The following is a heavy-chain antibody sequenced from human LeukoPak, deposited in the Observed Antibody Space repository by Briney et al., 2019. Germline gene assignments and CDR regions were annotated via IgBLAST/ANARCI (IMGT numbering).Heavy chain of an antibody. J-gene: IGHJ4*02. D-gene: IGHD2-15*01. Sequence: SETLSLTCTVSGGSISSSSYYWSWIRQPPGKGLEWIGYIYYSGTTNYNPSLKSRVTISVDTSKNQFSLKLSSVTAADTAVYYCARNLQQVVGGDYFDYWGQGTLVTVSS. CDR2: IYYSGTT. V-gene: IGHV4-61*05. CDR1: GGSISSSSYY. CDR3: ARNLQQVVGGDYFDY.